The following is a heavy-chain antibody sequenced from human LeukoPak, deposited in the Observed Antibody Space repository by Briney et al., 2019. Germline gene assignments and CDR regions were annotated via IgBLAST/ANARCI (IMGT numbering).Heavy chain of an antibody. CDR2: ISYDGSNK. CDR1: GSTFSSYA. J-gene: IGHJ5*02. CDR3: AREGGANGWFDP. D-gene: IGHD2-8*01. V-gene: IGHV3-30*04. Sequence: PGGSLRLSCAASGSTFSSYAMHWVRQAPGKGLEWVAVISYDGSNKYYADSVKGRFTISRDNSKNTLYLQMNSLRAEDTAVYYCAREGGANGWFDPWGQGTLVTVSS.